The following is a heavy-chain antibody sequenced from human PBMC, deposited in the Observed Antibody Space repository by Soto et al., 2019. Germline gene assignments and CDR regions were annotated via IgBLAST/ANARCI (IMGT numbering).Heavy chain of an antibody. CDR3: ARLGFPGAIYFDS. Sequence: LGESLKISCKGSGYNFTTFWIGWVGQVPGKGLEWMGIIYPGDSETKYSPDFEGQVTISADRSTNTAYLQWRSLRASDTAMYYCARLGFPGAIYFDSWGLGTLVTVYS. J-gene: IGHJ4*02. V-gene: IGHV5-51*01. CDR1: GYNFTTFW. CDR2: IYPGDSET.